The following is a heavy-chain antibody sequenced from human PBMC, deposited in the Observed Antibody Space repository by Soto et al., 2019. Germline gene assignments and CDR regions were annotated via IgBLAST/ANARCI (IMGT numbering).Heavy chain of an antibody. Sequence: SLILSCAASGFTFSNAWMNWVRQAPGKGLEWVGRIKSKTDGGTTDYAAPVKGRFTISRDDSKNTLYLQMNSLKTEDTAVYYCNTLFTMIVETNNWFDPWGQGTLVTVSS. D-gene: IGHD3-22*01. J-gene: IGHJ5*02. CDR3: NTLFTMIVETNNWFDP. CDR1: GFTFSNAW. CDR2: IKSKTDGGTT. V-gene: IGHV3-15*07.